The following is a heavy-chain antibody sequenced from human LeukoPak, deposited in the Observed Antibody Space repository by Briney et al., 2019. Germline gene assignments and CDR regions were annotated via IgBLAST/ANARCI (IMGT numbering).Heavy chain of an antibody. J-gene: IGHJ4*02. D-gene: IGHD6-6*01. CDR3: ARLSFQSSSSP. CDR1: GASISTSSYY. CDR2: FYYTGSGST. V-gene: IGHV4-39*01. Sequence: SETLSLTCTVSGASISTSSYYWGWIRQPPGKGLEWIGSFYYTGSGSTYYNPSLKNRVTISVDTPRSQFSVKLSSVTAADTAVYYCARLSFQSSSSPWGQGTLVTVSS.